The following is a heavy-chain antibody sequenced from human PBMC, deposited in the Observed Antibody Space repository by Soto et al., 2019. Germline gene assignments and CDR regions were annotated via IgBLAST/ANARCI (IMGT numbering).Heavy chain of an antibody. CDR1: GFTFSNHY. J-gene: IGHJ6*02. D-gene: IGHD5-18*01. CDR3: GRDPELWDENVATRPSIYYYGMDG. CDR2: ISRSGSTI. V-gene: IGHV3-11*01. Sequence: QMQLVESGGGLVEPGGSLRLSCEASGFTFSNHYMSWIRQAPGKGLEWVSYISRSGSTIYYADSVRGRFTISRDNSKNSLYMQMDSLRAEDTAMYYCGRDPELWDENVATRPSIYYYGMDGWGQGTTVTVSS.